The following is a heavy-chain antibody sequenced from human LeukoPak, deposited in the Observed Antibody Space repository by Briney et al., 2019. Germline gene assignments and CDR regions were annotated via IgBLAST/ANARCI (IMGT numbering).Heavy chain of an antibody. D-gene: IGHD6-19*01. J-gene: IGHJ4*02. CDR1: GFTFSSYA. V-gene: IGHV3-30-3*01. Sequence: GRSLRLSCAASGFTFSSYALHWVRQAPGKGLEWVAVISYDGSNNYYADSVKGRFTISRDNSKNTLYLQTNSLRAEDTTVYYCARDKVSGSSGWYYFDYWGQGTLVTVSS. CDR2: ISYDGSNN. CDR3: ARDKVSGSSGWYYFDY.